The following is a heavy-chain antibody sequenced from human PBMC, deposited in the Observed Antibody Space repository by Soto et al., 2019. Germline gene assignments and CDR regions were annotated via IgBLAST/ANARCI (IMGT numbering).Heavy chain of an antibody. D-gene: IGHD5-12*01. J-gene: IGHJ4*02. CDR2: ISDSGDNT. CDR1: GLTFSSHA. Sequence: EVQLLASGGGLLQPGGSLRLSCAASGLTFSSHAMTWVRQAPGKGLQWVSTISDSGDNTYYADSVKGRFTISRDNSKNTLYLQMNSLRAEDTAVYYCAKVGWIGGQGTLVTVSS. CDR3: AKVGWI. V-gene: IGHV3-23*01.